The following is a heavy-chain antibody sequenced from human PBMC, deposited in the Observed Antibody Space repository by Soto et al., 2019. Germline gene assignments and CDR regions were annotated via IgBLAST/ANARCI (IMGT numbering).Heavy chain of an antibody. J-gene: IGHJ5*02. D-gene: IGHD2-2*01. CDR3: AKGSQLPPYNWFDP. V-gene: IGHV3-30*18. CDR1: GFTFSSYG. CDR2: ISYDGSNK. Sequence: GGSLRLSCAASGFTFSSYGMHWVRQAPGKGLEWVAVISYDGSNKYYADSVKGRFTISRDNSKNTLYLQMNSLRAEDTAVYYCAKGSQLPPYNWFDPWGQGTLVTVSS.